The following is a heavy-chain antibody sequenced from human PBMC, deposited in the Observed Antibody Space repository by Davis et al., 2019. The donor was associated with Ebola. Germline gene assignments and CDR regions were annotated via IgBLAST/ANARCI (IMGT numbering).Heavy chain of an antibody. CDR1: GFTFSGYA. J-gene: IGHJ5*02. V-gene: IGHV3-64D*06. Sequence: GGSLRLSCAASGFTFSGYAMHWVRQAPGKGLEYVSAISSNGGSTYYADSVKGRFTISRDNSKNTLYLQMSSLRAEDTAVYYCVRLRFLEWLFILPPPGWFDPWGQGTLVTVSS. CDR3: VRLRFLEWLFILPPPGWFDP. CDR2: ISSNGGST. D-gene: IGHD3-3*01.